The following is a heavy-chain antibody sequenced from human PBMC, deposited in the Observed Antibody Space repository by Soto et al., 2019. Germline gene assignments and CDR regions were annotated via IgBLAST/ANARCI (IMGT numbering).Heavy chain of an antibody. J-gene: IGHJ4*02. Sequence: GGSLRLSCAASGFTFSSYAMSWVRQAPGKGLEWVSAISGSGGSTYYADSVKGRFTISRDNSKNTLYLQMNSLRAEDTAVYYCAKGILRITMIVVVMPLDYWGQGTLVTVSS. CDR2: ISGSGGST. CDR1: GFTFSSYA. D-gene: IGHD3-22*01. CDR3: AKGILRITMIVVVMPLDY. V-gene: IGHV3-23*01.